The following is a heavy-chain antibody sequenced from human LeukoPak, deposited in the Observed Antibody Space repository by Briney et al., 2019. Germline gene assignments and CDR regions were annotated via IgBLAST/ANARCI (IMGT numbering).Heavy chain of an antibody. D-gene: IGHD3-22*01. CDR2: IIPIFGTA. CDR3: ARGYYYDSSGYYLGDY. Sequence: SVKVSCKASGGTFSIYAISWVRQAPGQGLEWMGGIIPIFGTANYAQKFQGRVTITADESTSTAYMELSSLRSEDTAVYYCARGYYYDSSGYYLGDYWGQGTLVTVSS. CDR1: GGTFSIYA. V-gene: IGHV1-69*13. J-gene: IGHJ4*02.